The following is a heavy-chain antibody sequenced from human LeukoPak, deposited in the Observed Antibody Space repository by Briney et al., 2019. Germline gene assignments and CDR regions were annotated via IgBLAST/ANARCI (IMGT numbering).Heavy chain of an antibody. D-gene: IGHD3-22*01. CDR2: INPNSGGT. J-gene: IGHJ4*02. V-gene: IGHV1-2*02. CDR1: GYTFTGYY. CDR3: ARDPGDDSSGYPPDY. Sequence: ASVKVSCKASGYTFTGYYMHWVRQAPGQGLEWMGWINPNSGGTNYAQKLQGRVTMTTDTSTSTAYMELRSLRSDDTAVYYCARDPGDDSSGYPPDYWGQGTLVTVSS.